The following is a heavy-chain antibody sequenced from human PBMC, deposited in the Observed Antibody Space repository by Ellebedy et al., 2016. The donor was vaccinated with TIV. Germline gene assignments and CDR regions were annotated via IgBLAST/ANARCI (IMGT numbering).Heavy chain of an antibody. J-gene: IGHJ4*02. V-gene: IGHV4-59*01. Sequence: SETLSLTXTVSGGTIGTYYLRWFRQPIGKGLEWIGYSYYTGSANYNPSLQSRVTISVDTSKNQFSLHLNSVTTADTAVYYCARRGRTSHFDYWGQGTLVTVSS. CDR1: GGTIGTYY. CDR2: SYYTGSA. D-gene: IGHD1-14*01. CDR3: ARRGRTSHFDY.